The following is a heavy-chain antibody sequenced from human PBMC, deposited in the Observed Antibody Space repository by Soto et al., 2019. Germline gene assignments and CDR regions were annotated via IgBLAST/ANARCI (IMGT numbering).Heavy chain of an antibody. CDR2: ISAYNGNT. CDR3: ARDLESYGGNGENGMHV. V-gene: IGHV1-18*01. J-gene: IGHJ6*02. D-gene: IGHD4-17*01. Sequence: QVQLVQSGAEVKKPGASVKVSCKASGYTFTSYGISWVRQAPGQGLEWMGWISAYNGNTNYAQKLQGRVTMTTDTSTSTAYMELRSLRSDDTAVYYCARDLESYGGNGENGMHVWGQGTTVTVSS. CDR1: GYTFTSYG.